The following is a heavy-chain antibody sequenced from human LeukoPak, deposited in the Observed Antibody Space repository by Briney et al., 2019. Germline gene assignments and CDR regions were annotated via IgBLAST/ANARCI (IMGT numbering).Heavy chain of an antibody. V-gene: IGHV3-33*01. CDR1: GFTFSSYG. CDR2: IWYDGSNK. Sequence: GGSLRLSCAASGFTFSSYGMHWVRRAPGKGLEWVALIWYDGSNKFYEDSVKGRFTISRDNPKNTVFLQMNSLTAEDTAVYYCARDDFYYDSSGYSTFDYWGQGTLVTVSS. J-gene: IGHJ4*02. D-gene: IGHD3-22*01. CDR3: ARDDFYYDSSGYSTFDY.